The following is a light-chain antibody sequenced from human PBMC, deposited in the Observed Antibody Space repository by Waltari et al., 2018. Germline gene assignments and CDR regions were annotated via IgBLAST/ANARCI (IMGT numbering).Light chain of an antibody. Sequence: IVLTQSPGTLSLSPGERVTLSCRASQSINRALAWYQQKPGQAPRLLIFGASIRATGIPDRVSGSGSGTDFTRTISSLEPEDFAVYFCQHYVRLPATFGQGTKVEIK. J-gene: IGKJ1*01. V-gene: IGKV3-20*01. CDR3: QHYVRLPAT. CDR1: QSINRA. CDR2: GAS.